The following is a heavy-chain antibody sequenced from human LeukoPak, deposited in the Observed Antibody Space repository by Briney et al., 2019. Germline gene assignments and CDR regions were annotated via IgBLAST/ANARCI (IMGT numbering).Heavy chain of an antibody. V-gene: IGHV4-59*11. Sequence: AETLSLTCSLSGDSLSSHYWSWIRQPAGKRLELIGHIHDTGSTFYNPFLRGRVTISLDTSNNQFSLKLTSMTAADTAVYYCARFSSGCSTSSCYLTYWGQGTLATVS. CDR2: IHDTGST. CDR3: ARFSSGCSTSSCYLTY. J-gene: IGHJ4*02. D-gene: IGHD2-2*01. CDR1: GDSLSSHY.